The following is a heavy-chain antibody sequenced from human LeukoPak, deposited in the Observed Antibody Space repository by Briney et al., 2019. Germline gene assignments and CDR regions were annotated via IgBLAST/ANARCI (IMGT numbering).Heavy chain of an antibody. Sequence: SETLSLTCTVSGGSISSSPYYWGWIRQPPGKGLEWIGSIYYSGSTYYNPSLKSRVTISVDTSKNQFSLNLNSVTAADTAVYYCARPLNYYYMDVWGKGTTVTVSS. V-gene: IGHV4-39*01. CDR2: IYYSGST. CDR1: GGSISSSPYY. CDR3: ARPLNYYYMDV. J-gene: IGHJ6*03.